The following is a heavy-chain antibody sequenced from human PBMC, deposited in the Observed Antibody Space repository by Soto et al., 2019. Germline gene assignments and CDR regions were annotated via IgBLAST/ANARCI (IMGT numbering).Heavy chain of an antibody. Sequence: QVQLVQSGAEVKKPGSSVKVSCKASGGTFSSYAISWVRQAPGQGLEWMGGIIPIFGTANYAQKFQGRVTITADKSTSTADMELSSLRSEDTAVYYCARRYCSSTSCYTLGLRYYYGMDVWGQGTTVTVSS. D-gene: IGHD2-2*02. CDR2: IIPIFGTA. J-gene: IGHJ6*02. CDR3: ARRYCSSTSCYTLGLRYYYGMDV. CDR1: GGTFSSYA. V-gene: IGHV1-69*06.